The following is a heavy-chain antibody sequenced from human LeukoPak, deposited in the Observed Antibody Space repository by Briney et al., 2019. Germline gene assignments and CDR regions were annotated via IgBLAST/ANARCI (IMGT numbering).Heavy chain of an antibody. V-gene: IGHV3-23*01. J-gene: IGHJ4*02. CDR1: GFTFDDYA. D-gene: IGHD2-8*01. Sequence: PGGSLRLSCAASGFTFDDYAMHWVRQAPGKGLEWVSAISWNSGSTYYADSVKGRFTISRDNSKNTLYLQMNSLRAEDTAVYYCAKDSTHGLPYFDYWGQGTLVTVSS. CDR3: AKDSTHGLPYFDY. CDR2: ISWNSGST.